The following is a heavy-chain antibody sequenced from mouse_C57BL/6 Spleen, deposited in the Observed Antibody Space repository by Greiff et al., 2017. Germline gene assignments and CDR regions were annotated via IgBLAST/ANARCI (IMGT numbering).Heavy chain of an antibody. V-gene: IGHV1-18*01. D-gene: IGHD2-3*01. J-gene: IGHJ4*01. CDR2: SNPNNGGT. Sequence: IQLQQSGPELVKPGASVKIPCKASGYTFTDYNMDWVKQSHGKSLEWIGDSNPNNGGTIYNQKFKGKATLTVDKSSSTAYMELRSLTSEDTAVYYCAKGYCGAMDYWGQGTSVTVSS. CDR3: AKGYCGAMDY. CDR1: GYTFTDYN.